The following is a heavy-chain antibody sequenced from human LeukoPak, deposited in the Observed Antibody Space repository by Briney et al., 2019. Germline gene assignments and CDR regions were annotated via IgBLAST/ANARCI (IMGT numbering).Heavy chain of an antibody. D-gene: IGHD6-13*01. CDR1: GYTFTSYG. J-gene: IGHJ4*02. V-gene: IGHV1-18*01. CDR3: ARGIAAAGTLVNYFDY. CDR2: ISAYNGNT. Sequence: ASVKVSCKASGYTFTSYGISWVRQAPGQGLEWMGWISAYNGNTNYAQKLQGRVTMTTDTSTSTAYVELRSLRSDDTAVYYCARGIAAAGTLVNYFDYWGQGTLVTVSS.